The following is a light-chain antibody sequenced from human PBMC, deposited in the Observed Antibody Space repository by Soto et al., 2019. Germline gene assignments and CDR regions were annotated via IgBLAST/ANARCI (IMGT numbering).Light chain of an antibody. Sequence: DIVLTQSAGTLSLSPGERASLSCRGSQSVSSSYLAWYQHKPGQAPRFLIYDASTRATGIPDRFSGSGSGTDFTLTISSLQPEDFAMYYCQQYATSPTTFGQGTKVDIK. CDR1: QSVSSSY. V-gene: IGKV3-20*01. CDR3: QQYATSPTT. J-gene: IGKJ1*01. CDR2: DAS.